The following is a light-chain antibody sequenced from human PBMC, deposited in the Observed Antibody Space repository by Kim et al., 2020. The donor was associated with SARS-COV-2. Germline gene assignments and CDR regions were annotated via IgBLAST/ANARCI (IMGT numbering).Light chain of an antibody. V-gene: IGKV1-5*03. J-gene: IGKJ1*01. Sequence: GARATTPGRGGQTLVSCLAWYRRRQGKALKAWTYRASDLEGGVPPRFRGSVSGTEFTLTTSGRQPDDFATYYCQQYNTYPWTFGPGTPV. CDR2: RAS. CDR3: QQYNTYPWT. CDR1: QTLVSC.